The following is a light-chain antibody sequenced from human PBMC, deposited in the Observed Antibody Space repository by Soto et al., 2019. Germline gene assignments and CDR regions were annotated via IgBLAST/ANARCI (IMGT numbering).Light chain of an antibody. J-gene: IGKJ2*01. CDR2: AAS. Sequence: ELVLTQSPGTLSLSPAERATLSCRASQSVSSSYLAWYQQKPGQAPRLLIYAASSRATGIPDRFSGSGSGTDFTLTISRLEPEDFAVYFCQQYGTSLPFTFGQGTKVEIK. CDR3: QQYGTSLPFT. V-gene: IGKV3-20*01. CDR1: QSVSSSY.